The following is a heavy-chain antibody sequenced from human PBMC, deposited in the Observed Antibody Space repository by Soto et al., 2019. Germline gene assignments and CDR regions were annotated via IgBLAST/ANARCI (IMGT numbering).Heavy chain of an antibody. J-gene: IGHJ4*02. CDR1: GYTFTSYA. CDR3: XXXXXXXPDY. V-gene: IGHV1-3*01. CDR2: INAGNGNT. Sequence: QVQLVQSGAEVKKPGASVKVSCKASGYTFTSYAMHWVRQAPGQRLEWMGWINAGNGNTKYSQKVQGRVTITTDTXXXXXXXXXXXXXXXXXXXXXXXXXXXXXPDYWGQGTLVTVSS.